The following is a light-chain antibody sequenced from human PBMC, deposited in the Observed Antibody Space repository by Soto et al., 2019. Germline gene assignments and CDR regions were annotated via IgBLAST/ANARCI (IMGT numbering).Light chain of an antibody. CDR1: NIAIKS. CDR2: DDG. CDR3: QVWDSSSDHRVV. J-gene: IGLJ2*01. V-gene: IGLV3-21*02. Sequence: SYELTQAPSVSVAPGQTAGITCGGNNIAIKSVHWYQQKPGQAPVLVVYDDGDRPSGIPERFSGSNSGNTATLTITRVEAGDEADYHCQVWDSSSDHRVVFGGGNKLTVL.